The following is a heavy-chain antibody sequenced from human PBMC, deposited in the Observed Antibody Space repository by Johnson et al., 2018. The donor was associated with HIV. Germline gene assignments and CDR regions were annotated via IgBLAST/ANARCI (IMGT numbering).Heavy chain of an antibody. Sequence: VQLVESGGGVVRPGGSLRLSCAASGFTFDDHGMSWVRQAPGKGLEWVSGINWNGGRTGYADSVKGRFTISRDNSKNTLYLQMNSLKTEDTAVYFCTTRTWRDALDIWGRGTMVTVSS. J-gene: IGHJ3*02. CDR3: TTRTWRDALDI. CDR1: GFTFDDHG. CDR2: INWNGGRT. V-gene: IGHV3-20*04. D-gene: IGHD1-1*01.